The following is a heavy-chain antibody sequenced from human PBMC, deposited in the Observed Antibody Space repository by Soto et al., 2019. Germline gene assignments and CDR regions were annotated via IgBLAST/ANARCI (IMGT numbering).Heavy chain of an antibody. J-gene: IGHJ4*02. CDR2: ISGSGGST. V-gene: IGHV3-23*01. Sequence: PGGSLRLSCAASGFTFSSYAMSWVRQAPGKGLEWVSVISGSGGSTYYADSVKGRFTISRDNSKNTLYLQMNSLRAEDTAVYYCAKVYSSGWAYFDYWGQGTLVTVSS. D-gene: IGHD6-19*01. CDR3: AKVYSSGWAYFDY. CDR1: GFTFSSYA.